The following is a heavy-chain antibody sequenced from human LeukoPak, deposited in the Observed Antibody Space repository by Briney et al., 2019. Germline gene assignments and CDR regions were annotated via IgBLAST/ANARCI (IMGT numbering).Heavy chain of an antibody. D-gene: IGHD1-7*01. Sequence: SETLSLTCTVSGGSISSYYWSWIRQPPGKGLEWIGYIYYSGSTKYNPSLKSRVTISVDTSKNQFSLKLSSVTAADTAVYYCARVPPGTSHFDYWGQGTLVTVSS. V-gene: IGHV4-59*01. CDR3: ARVPPGTSHFDY. J-gene: IGHJ4*02. CDR1: GGSISSYY. CDR2: IYYSGST.